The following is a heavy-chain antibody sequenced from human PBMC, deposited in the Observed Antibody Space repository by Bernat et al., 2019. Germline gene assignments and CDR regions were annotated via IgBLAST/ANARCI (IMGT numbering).Heavy chain of an antibody. Sequence: EVQLLESGGGLVQPGGSLRLSCAASGFTFSSYAMSWVRQAPGKGLEWVSAISGSGGSTYYADSVKGRFTISRDNSKNTLYLQMNSLRAEDTAVYYCARGVVVVVAAKGYYYYYMDVWGKGTTVTVSS. CDR3: ARGVVVVVAAKGYYYYYMDV. J-gene: IGHJ6*03. D-gene: IGHD2-15*01. V-gene: IGHV3-23*01. CDR1: GFTFSSYA. CDR2: ISGSGGST.